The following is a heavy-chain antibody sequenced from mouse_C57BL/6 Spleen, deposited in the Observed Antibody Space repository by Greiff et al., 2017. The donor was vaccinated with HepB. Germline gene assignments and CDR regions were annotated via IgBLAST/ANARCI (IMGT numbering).Heavy chain of an antibody. V-gene: IGHV2-2*01. CDR3: AREGRYDYDGYSFDY. CDR2: IWSGGST. CDR1: GFSLTSYG. Sequence: VHLVESGPGLVQPSQSLSITCTVSGFSLTSYGVHWVRQSPGKGLEWLGVIWSGGSTNYNAAFISRLSISKDNSKSQVFFKMNSLQADDTDIYYCAREGRYDYDGYSFDYWGQGTTLTVSS. D-gene: IGHD2-4*01. J-gene: IGHJ2*01.